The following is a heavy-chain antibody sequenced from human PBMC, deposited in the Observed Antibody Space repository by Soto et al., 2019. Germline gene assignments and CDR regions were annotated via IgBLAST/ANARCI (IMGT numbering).Heavy chain of an antibody. CDR3: ARSDGRY. V-gene: IGHV4-59*01. J-gene: IGHJ4*02. Sequence: SETLSLTCTVSGGSISSYYWSWIRQPPGKELEMIGYIFYSGSAHYSPSLKSRVTMSVDTSKNQFSLKLTSVTAADTAVYYCARSDGRYWGQGTLVTVSS. CDR1: GGSISSYY. CDR2: IFYSGSA.